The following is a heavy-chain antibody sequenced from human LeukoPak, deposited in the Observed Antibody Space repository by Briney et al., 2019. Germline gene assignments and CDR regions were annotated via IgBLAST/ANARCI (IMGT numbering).Heavy chain of an antibody. CDR3: ASIYSNYDY. Sequence: GGSLRLSCAASGFTFSSYWMHWVRQAPGKGLEWVSVIYSGGSTYYADSVKGRFTISRDNSKNTLYLQMNSLRAEDTAVYYCASIYSNYDYWGQGTLVTVSS. J-gene: IGHJ4*02. D-gene: IGHD4-11*01. CDR1: GFTFSSYW. CDR2: IYSGGST. V-gene: IGHV3-66*02.